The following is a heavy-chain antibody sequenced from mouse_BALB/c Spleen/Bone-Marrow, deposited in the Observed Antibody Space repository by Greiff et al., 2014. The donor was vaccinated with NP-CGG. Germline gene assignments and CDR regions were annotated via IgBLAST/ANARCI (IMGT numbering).Heavy chain of an antibody. CDR2: ISSGSTAI. Sequence: EVKLMESGGGLVQPGGFRELSCAASGFTFSSFGMHWVRQAPEKGLEWVAYISSGSTAICYADTVKGRFTISRDNPKNTLFLQMTSLRSEDTAMYYCARGGNWDDFDVWGAGTTVTVSS. CDR3: ARGGNWDDFDV. V-gene: IGHV5-17*02. J-gene: IGHJ1*01. CDR1: GFTFSSFG. D-gene: IGHD4-1*01.